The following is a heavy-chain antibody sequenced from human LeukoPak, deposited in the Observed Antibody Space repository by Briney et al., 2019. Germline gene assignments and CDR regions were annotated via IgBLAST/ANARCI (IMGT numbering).Heavy chain of an antibody. CDR1: GFTFSSYA. J-gene: IGHJ4*02. CDR2: ISGSGGST. V-gene: IGHV3-23*01. CDR3: AKHEYSYGYELRVDY. D-gene: IGHD5-18*01. Sequence: PGGSLRLSCAASGFTFSSYAMSWVRQAPGKGLEWVSAISGSGGSTYYADSVKGRFTISRDNSKNTLYLQMNSLRAEDTAVYYCAKHEYSYGYELRVDYWGQGTLVTVSS.